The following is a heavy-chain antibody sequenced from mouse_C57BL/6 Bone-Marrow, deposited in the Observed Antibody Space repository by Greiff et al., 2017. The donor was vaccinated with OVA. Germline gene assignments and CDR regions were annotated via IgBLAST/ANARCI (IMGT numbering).Heavy chain of an antibody. V-gene: IGHV5-4*03. D-gene: IGHD1-1*01. J-gene: IGHJ2*01. Sequence: DVKLVESGGGLVKPGGSLKLSCAASGFTFSSYAMSWVRQTPEKRLEWVATISDGGSYTYYPDNVKGRFTISRDNAKNNLYLQMSHLKSEDTAMYYCARGAITTVNYWGQGTTLTVSS. CDR2: ISDGGSYT. CDR1: GFTFSSYA. CDR3: ARGAITTVNY.